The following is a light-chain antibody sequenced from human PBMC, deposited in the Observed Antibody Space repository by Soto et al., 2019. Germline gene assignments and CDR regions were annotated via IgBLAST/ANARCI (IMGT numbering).Light chain of an antibody. CDR1: QSISSW. CDR2: KAS. CDR3: QQDNTYWT. J-gene: IGKJ1*01. V-gene: IGKV1-5*03. Sequence: IQMTQSPSTLPASVGDRVTITCRASQSISSWLAWYQQKPGKAPKLLIYKASTLESGVPSWFSGSGSGTEFTLTISSPHHDDFATYYCQQDNTYWTFGQGTKVEIK.